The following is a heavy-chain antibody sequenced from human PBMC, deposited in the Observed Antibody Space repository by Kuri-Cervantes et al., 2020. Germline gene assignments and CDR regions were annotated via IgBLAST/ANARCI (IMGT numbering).Heavy chain of an antibody. D-gene: IGHD3-10*01. V-gene: IGHV4-4*07. J-gene: IGHJ6*02. CDR3: ARIPAIGVRGVITLYYYYGMDV. CDR1: GGSISSYY. CDR2: IYTSGST. Sequence: GSLRLSCTVSGGSISSYYWSWIRQPAGKGLEWIGRIYTSGSTNYNPSLKSRVTMSVDTSKNQFSLKLSSVTAADTAVYYCARIPAIGVRGVITLYYYYGMDVWGQGTTVTVSS.